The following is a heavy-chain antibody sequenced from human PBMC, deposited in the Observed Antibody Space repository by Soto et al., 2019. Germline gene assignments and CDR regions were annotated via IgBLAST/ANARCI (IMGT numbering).Heavy chain of an antibody. J-gene: IGHJ5*02. CDR2: IIPILGIA. Sequence: SVKVSCKASGGTFGSYTISWGRQAPGQGLEWMGRIIPILGIANYAQKFQGRVTITADKSTSTAYMELSSLRSEDTAVYYCARESPSPTVTTLYNWFDPWGQGTLVTVSS. CDR1: GGTFGSYT. CDR3: ARESPSPTVTTLYNWFDP. V-gene: IGHV1-69*04. D-gene: IGHD4-17*01.